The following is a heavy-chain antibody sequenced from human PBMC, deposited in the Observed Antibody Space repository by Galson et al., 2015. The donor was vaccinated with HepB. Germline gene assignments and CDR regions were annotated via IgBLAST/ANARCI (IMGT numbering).Heavy chain of an antibody. CDR3: ARGYCGGDCYGMGYYGMDV. CDR2: INFSGGST. V-gene: IGHV1-46*01. J-gene: IGHJ6*02. Sequence: SVKVSCKASGYTFIRHYMHWVRQAPGQGLEWMGIINFSGGSTTYAQKFQGRVTMTRDTSTSTVYMELSSLRSEDTAVYYCARGYCGGDCYGMGYYGMDVWGQGTTVTVSS. D-gene: IGHD2-21*02. CDR1: GYTFIRHY.